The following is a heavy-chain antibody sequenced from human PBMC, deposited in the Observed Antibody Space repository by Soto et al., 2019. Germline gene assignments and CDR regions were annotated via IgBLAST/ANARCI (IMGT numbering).Heavy chain of an antibody. V-gene: IGHV1-69*13. Sequence: ASVKVSCKASGGTFSSYAISGVRQAPGQGLEWMGGIIPIFGTANYAQKFQGRVTITADESTSTAYMELSNLRSEDTAVYYCARESRYSGSHGDLLFDYWGQGTLVTVSS. CDR3: ARESRYSGSHGDLLFDY. D-gene: IGHD1-26*01. J-gene: IGHJ4*02. CDR1: GGTFSSYA. CDR2: IIPIFGTA.